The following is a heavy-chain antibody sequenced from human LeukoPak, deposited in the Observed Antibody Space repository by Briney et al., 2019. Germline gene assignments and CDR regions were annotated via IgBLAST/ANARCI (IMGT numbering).Heavy chain of an antibody. CDR3: ARARWNDRGSQVDY. V-gene: IGHV4-31*03. Sequence: PSETLFLTCTVSGGSISSGGYYWSWIRQHPGKGLEWIGYIYYSGSTYYNPSLKSRVTISVDTSKNQFSLKLSSVTAADTAVYYCARARWNDRGSQVDYWGQGTLVTVSS. J-gene: IGHJ4*02. CDR2: IYYSGST. D-gene: IGHD1-1*01. CDR1: GGSISSGGYY.